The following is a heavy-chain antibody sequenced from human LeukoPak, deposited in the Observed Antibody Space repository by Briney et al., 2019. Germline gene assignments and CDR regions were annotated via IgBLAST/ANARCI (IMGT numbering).Heavy chain of an antibody. D-gene: IGHD5-12*01. V-gene: IGHV4-4*07. CDR2: IHTSGEN. J-gene: IGHJ4*02. CDR1: GASISAHY. CDR3: ARAAYGGYGTLDY. Sequence: SETLSLTCTVSGASISAHYWIWIRQPAGKGLEWIGRIHTSGENNYNPSLKSRVTMSVDTSKNQFSLNLISVTAADTAVYYCARAAYGGYGTLDYWGQGTLVTVSS.